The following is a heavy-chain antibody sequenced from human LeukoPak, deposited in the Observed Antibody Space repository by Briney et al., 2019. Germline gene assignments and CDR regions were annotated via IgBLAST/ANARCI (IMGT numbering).Heavy chain of an antibody. V-gene: IGHV3-9*01. CDR3: AKARGVWFQGAFDI. J-gene: IGHJ3*02. D-gene: IGHD2-8*01. CDR2: ISWNSDSI. Sequence: SGGSLRLSCAASGFTFDDYAMHWVRQPPGKGLEWVSGISWNSDSIGYADSVKGRFTISRDNAENSLYLQMNSLRVEDTALYYCAKARGVWFQGAFDIWGQGTMVTVSS. CDR1: GFTFDDYA.